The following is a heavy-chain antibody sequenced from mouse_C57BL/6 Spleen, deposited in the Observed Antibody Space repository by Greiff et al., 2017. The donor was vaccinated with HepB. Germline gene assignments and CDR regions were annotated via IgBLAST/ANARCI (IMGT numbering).Heavy chain of an antibody. D-gene: IGHD2-4*01. CDR3: ARALYDYDYFDY. Sequence: EVKLQESGGGLVKPGGSLKLSCAASGFTFSDYGMHWVRQAPEKGLEWVAYISSGSSTIYYADTVKGRFTISRDNAKNTLFLQMTSLRSEDTAMYYCARALYDYDYFDYWGQGTTLTVSS. V-gene: IGHV5-17*01. CDR1: GFTFSDYG. J-gene: IGHJ2*01. CDR2: ISSGSSTI.